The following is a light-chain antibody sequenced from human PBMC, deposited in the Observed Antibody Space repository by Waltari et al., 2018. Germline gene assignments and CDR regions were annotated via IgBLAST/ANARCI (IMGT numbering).Light chain of an antibody. Sequence: DIQMTQSPSSLSASVGDRVTITCRASQNISSYLNWYQQNTGKAPKLVIYAASSLQSGVPSRFSGSGSGTDVTLTISNLQPEDFATYYCQQSYSTPFTFGPGTKVDIK. CDR3: QQSYSTPFT. J-gene: IGKJ3*01. V-gene: IGKV1-39*01. CDR1: QNISSY. CDR2: AAS.